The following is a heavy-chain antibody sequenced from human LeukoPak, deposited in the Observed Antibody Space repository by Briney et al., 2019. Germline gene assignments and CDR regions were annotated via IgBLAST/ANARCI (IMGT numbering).Heavy chain of an antibody. CDR2: VYYSGTA. D-gene: IGHD6-6*01. CDR1: GGSINTYY. J-gene: IGHJ4*02. CDR3: ARYSSSSSYFEY. V-gene: IGHV4-59*01. Sequence: SDTLSLTCTVSGGSINTYYWSWIRQPPGKGLDWIGYVYYSGTAKYNPPLQSRVTISVDTSKNQFSLKLNSVTAADTAVYYCARYSSSSSYFEYWGQGTLVTVSS.